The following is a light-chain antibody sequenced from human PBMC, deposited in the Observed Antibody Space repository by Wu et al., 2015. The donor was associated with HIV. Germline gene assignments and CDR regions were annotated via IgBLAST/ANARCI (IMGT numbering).Light chain of an antibody. CDR3: QKYNTAPWT. V-gene: IGKV1-27*01. CDR1: QGISI. J-gene: IGKJ1*01. CDR2: AAS. Sequence: VGDRVTTHVDRASQGISIFSLYQQKPGKPPKVLIYAASTLQSGVPSRFSGSGSGTDFTLTISSLQPEDVATYYCQKYNTAPWTFGQGTKVEMK.